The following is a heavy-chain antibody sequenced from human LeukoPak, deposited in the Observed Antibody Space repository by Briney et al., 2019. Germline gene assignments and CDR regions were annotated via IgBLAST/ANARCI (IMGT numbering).Heavy chain of an antibody. CDR2: ISAYNGNT. J-gene: IGHJ5*02. V-gene: IGHV1-18*01. CDR1: GYTFTSYG. CDR3: ARDPSYDSSGYPNWFDP. D-gene: IGHD3-22*01. Sequence: ASVKVSCKASGYTFTSYGITWVRLASGQGLEWMGWISAYNGNTNYAQMFQGRVIMTTDTSTNTAYMELRSLRADDTAMYYCARDPSYDSSGYPNWFDPWGQGTLVTVSS.